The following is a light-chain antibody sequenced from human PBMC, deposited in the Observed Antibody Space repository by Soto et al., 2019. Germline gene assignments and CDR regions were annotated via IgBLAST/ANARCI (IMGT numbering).Light chain of an antibody. Sequence: EIVMTQSPATLSVSPGERANLSCRASQSVSSNLAWYQQKPGQAPRLLIYGASTRATGIPARFSGSGSGTEFTLTISSLQSEDFAVYYCQQYNNWPWTFGQGTKLEIK. CDR2: GAS. J-gene: IGKJ2*02. CDR3: QQYNNWPWT. CDR1: QSVSSN. V-gene: IGKV3-15*01.